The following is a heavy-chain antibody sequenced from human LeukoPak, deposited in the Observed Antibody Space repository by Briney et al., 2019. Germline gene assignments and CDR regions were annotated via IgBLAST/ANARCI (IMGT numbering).Heavy chain of an antibody. Sequence: SETLSLTCTVSGGSISISSFYWGWIRQPPGKQLEWIGSIYYSGSTYYNPSLKSRVTISVDTSKNQFSLKLSSVTAADTAVYYCARQGLPTGEGDFDYWGQGTLVTVSS. J-gene: IGHJ4*02. CDR1: GGSISISSFY. CDR3: ARQGLPTGEGDFDY. D-gene: IGHD7-27*01. CDR2: IYYSGST. V-gene: IGHV4-39*01.